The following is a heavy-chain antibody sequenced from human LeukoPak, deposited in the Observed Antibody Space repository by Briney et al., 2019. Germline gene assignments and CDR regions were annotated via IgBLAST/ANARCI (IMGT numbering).Heavy chain of an antibody. Sequence: SETLSLTCTVSGGSISSNTNYWAWIRQPPGKGLEWIGNLYYSGSTYYNPSLKSRVTISVDTSKNQFSLKLSSVTAADTAVYYCARHPCSGGSCYVDYWGQGTLVTVSS. CDR3: ARHPCSGGSCYVDY. D-gene: IGHD2-15*01. J-gene: IGHJ4*02. CDR1: GGSISSNTNY. V-gene: IGHV4-39*01. CDR2: LYYSGST.